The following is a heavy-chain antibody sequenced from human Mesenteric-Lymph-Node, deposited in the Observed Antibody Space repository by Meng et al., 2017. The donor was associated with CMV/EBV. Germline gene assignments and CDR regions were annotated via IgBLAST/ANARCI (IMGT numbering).Heavy chain of an antibody. CDR2: INHNGVP. CDR1: CGSFSGYY. V-gene: IGHV4-34*01. Sequence: QVQLQQRGAGLLKPSETLSLTCAVYCGSFSGYYWSWIRQPPGKGLEWIGEINHNGVPNYNPSLKSRVTISLDRSKNQFSLKLSSVTAEDTAVYYCARGSDIPVNNYWGQGTLVTVSS. CDR3: ARGSDIPVNNY. J-gene: IGHJ4*02. D-gene: IGHD2-15*01.